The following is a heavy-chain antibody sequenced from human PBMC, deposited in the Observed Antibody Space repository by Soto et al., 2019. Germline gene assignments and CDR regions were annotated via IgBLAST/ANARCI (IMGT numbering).Heavy chain of an antibody. CDR1: GFTVSSNY. CDR2: IYSGGTT. V-gene: IGHV3-66*01. CDR3: ARAGISQAAAGSLDCSPIDS. Sequence: EVQLVESGGGLVQPGGSLRLSCAASGFTVSSNYMSWVRQAPGKGLERVSIIYSGGTTYYADSVKGRFTISRDNSKNTLYLQMNSPSAEDTAVYYCARAGISQAAAGSLDCSPIDSWGQGTLVTVSS. D-gene: IGHD6-13*01. J-gene: IGHJ4*02.